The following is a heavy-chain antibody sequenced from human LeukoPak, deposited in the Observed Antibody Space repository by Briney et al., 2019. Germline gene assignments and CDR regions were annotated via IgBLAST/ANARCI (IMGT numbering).Heavy chain of an antibody. CDR3: LSGIY. J-gene: IGHJ4*02. CDR1: GFTXXNAW. CDR2: IKSKIDGGTT. D-gene: IGHD1-14*01. Sequence: LXXAXSGFTXXNAWMNWVRQAPGKGLEWVGRIKSKIDGGTTDYAAPVKGRFTISRDDSKNTLYLQMNSLKTEDTAVYYCLSGIYWGQGTLVTVSS. V-gene: IGHV3-15*07.